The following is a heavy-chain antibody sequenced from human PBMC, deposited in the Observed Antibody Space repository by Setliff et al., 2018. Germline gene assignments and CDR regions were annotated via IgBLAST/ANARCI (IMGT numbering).Heavy chain of an antibody. Sequence: PGGSLRLSCGASGFTFSSYAMHWVRQAPGKGLEWVAVITYDGSNKFYADSVRGRFTISRDISKNTLYVQMNSLRPEDTAVYYCARSRYTSRWYEMSAMDVWGKGTTVTVSS. D-gene: IGHD6-13*01. CDR3: ARSRYTSRWYEMSAMDV. CDR1: GFTFSSYA. V-gene: IGHV3-30*01. J-gene: IGHJ6*03. CDR2: ITYDGSNK.